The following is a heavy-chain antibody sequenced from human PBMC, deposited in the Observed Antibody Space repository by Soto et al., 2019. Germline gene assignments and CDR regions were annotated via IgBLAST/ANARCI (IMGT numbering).Heavy chain of an antibody. CDR3: ARDRYYDSSGTRDYYYYYGMDV. V-gene: IGHV4-30-4*01. J-gene: IGHJ6*02. CDR2: IYYSGST. D-gene: IGHD3-22*01. CDR1: GGSISSGDYY. Sequence: QVQLQESGPGLVKPSQTLSLTCTVSGGSISSGDYYWSWIRQPPGKGLEWIGYIYYSGSTYYNPYLKSRVTISVETSKNQFSLKLSSVTAADTAVYYCARDRYYDSSGTRDYYYYYGMDVWGQGTTVTVSS.